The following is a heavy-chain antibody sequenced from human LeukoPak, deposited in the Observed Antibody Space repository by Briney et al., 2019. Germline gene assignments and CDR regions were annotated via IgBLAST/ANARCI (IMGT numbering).Heavy chain of an antibody. CDR1: GFTFSSYW. D-gene: IGHD3-10*01. CDR2: INSDGSST. V-gene: IGHV3-74*01. J-gene: IGHJ6*04. CDR3: ARVAGGLWFGESDV. Sequence: GGSLRLSCAASGFTFSSYWMHWVRQAPGKGLVWVSRINSDGSSTSYADSVKGRFTISGDNAKNTLYLQMNSLRAEDTAVYYCARVAGGLWFGESDVWGKGTTVTVSS.